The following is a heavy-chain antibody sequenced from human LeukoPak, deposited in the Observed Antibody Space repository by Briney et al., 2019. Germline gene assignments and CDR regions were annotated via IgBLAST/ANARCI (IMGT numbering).Heavy chain of an antibody. V-gene: IGHV3-30*03. J-gene: IGHJ1*01. CDR2: ISYDGSNK. Sequence: GGSLRLSCAASGFTFSSYGMHWVRQAPGKGLEWVAFISYDGSNKYYADSVKGRFTISRDNSKNTLYLQMNSLRAEDTAVYYCAHTGGSSWYAEYFQHWGQGTLVPVSS. D-gene: IGHD6-13*01. CDR3: AHTGGSSWYAEYFQH. CDR1: GFTFSSYG.